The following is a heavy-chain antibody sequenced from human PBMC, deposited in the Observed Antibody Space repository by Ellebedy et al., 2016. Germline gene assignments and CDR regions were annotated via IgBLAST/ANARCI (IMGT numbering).Heavy chain of an antibody. CDR3: ARGVGGTSLNWFDP. V-gene: IGHV3-21*06. CDR1: GSTFSGYT. D-gene: IGHD3-16*01. CDR2: IDSSGSKI. J-gene: IGHJ5*02. Sequence: GESLKISXAGPGSTFSGYTMNWVRQAPGKGLEWVSSIDSSGSKIYYADSLKGRFTISRDNAKNSLYLQMNSLRAEDTAVYYCARGVGGTSLNWFDPWGQGTLVTVSS.